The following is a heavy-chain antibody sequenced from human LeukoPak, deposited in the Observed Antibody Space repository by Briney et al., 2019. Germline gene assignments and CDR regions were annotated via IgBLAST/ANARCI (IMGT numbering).Heavy chain of an antibody. CDR3: ARDRGTTSSSGWYFDP. J-gene: IGHJ2*01. V-gene: IGHV3-33*01. CDR2: IWYDGSSK. Sequence: GGSLRLSCAASGFTFSNSGMHWVRQAPGKGLEWVAIIWYDGSSKYYTDSVKGRFSISRDNSKNTLYLQMNSLRAEDTAVYYCARDRGTTSSSGWYFDPWGHGTLVTVSS. CDR1: GFTFSNSG. D-gene: IGHD6-6*01.